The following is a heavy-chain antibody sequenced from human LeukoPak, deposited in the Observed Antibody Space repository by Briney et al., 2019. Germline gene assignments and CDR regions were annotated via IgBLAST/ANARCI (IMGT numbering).Heavy chain of an antibody. CDR3: GRDLPTVTSIDY. D-gene: IGHD4-17*01. CDR1: GFTFSHYY. V-gene: IGHV3-21*06. CDR2: ISGSSGYI. Sequence: GGSLRLSCAASGFTFSHYYMTWVRQAPGKGLEWVSSISGSSGYIFYADSVKGRFTISRDNAKNSLYPQMNSLRAEDTAVYYCGRDLPTVTSIDYWGQGTLVTVFS. J-gene: IGHJ4*02.